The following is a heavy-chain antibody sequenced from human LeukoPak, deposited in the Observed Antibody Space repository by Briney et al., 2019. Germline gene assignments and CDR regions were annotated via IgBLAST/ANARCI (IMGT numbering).Heavy chain of an antibody. V-gene: IGHV3-23*01. J-gene: IGHJ4*02. D-gene: IGHD3-22*01. CDR2: ISGSGGTT. CDR3: AKRGVVIRVILVGFHKEPYYFDS. Sequence: GGSLRLSCAVSGITFSNYGMSWVRQAPGKGLEWVAGISGSGGTTCYADSVKGRFTISRDNPQNTLYLQMNSLRAEDTAVYFCAKRGVVIRVILVGFHKEPYYFDSWAQGALVTVSS. CDR1: GITFSNYG.